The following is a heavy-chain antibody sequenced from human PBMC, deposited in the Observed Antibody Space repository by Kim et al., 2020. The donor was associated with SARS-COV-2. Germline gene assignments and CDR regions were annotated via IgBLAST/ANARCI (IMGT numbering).Heavy chain of an antibody. CDR2: INSSSNYT. J-gene: IGHJ5*02. CDR1: GFTFSDYY. D-gene: IGHD1-26*01. CDR3: ARPVAPGVGGSGP. V-gene: IGHV3-11*06. Sequence: GGSLRLSCTASGFTFSDYYMTWIRQAPGKGPEWLSYINSSSNYTDYAHFVKGRFTISRDNAKNSLYLQMNSLRAEDTAVYYCARPVAPGVGGSGPLGRGTQFTISS.